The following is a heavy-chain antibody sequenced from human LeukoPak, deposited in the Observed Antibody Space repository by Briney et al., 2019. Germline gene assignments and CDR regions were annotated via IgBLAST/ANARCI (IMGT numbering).Heavy chain of an antibody. CDR3: ARSYYYDSSGYYGY. CDR1: GFTFSSYS. Sequence: GGSLRLSCAASGFTFSSYSMNWVRQAPGKGLEWVTVISYDGSNKYYADSVKGRFTISRDNSKNTLYLEMNSLTAEDTAVYYCARSYYYDSSGYYGYWGQGTLVTVSS. V-gene: IGHV3-30*03. D-gene: IGHD3-22*01. CDR2: ISYDGSNK. J-gene: IGHJ4*02.